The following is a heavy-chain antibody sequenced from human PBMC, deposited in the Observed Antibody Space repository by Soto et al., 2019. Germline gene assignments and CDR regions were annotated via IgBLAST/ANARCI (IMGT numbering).Heavy chain of an antibody. D-gene: IGHD3-3*01. J-gene: IGHJ5*02. Sequence: EVQLVESGGGLVKPGGSLRLSCAASGFTFSSYSMNWVRQAPGKGLEWVSSISSRSSYIYYADSVKGRFTISRDNAKNSLYLKMNSRRAEDTAVYYCAREVEFWSGYYTHSWFDPWGQGTLVTVSS. CDR1: GFTFSSYS. CDR2: ISSRSSYI. CDR3: AREVEFWSGYYTHSWFDP. V-gene: IGHV3-21*01.